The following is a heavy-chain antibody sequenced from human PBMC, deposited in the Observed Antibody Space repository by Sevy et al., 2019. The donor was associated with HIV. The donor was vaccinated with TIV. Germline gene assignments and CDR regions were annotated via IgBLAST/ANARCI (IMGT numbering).Heavy chain of an antibody. CDR1: GLTFDDYA. J-gene: IGHJ5*01. CDR2: ITWNSGGI. V-gene: IGHV3-9*01. Sequence: GGSLRLSCVVSGLTFDDYAMHWVRRPPGKGLEWVSGITWNSGGIGYADSVKGRFTISRDNAKKSLYLQMNSLRTEDTAFYYCAGGAAAGRWFDSWGQGTLVTVSS. CDR3: AGGAAAGRWFDS. D-gene: IGHD6-13*01.